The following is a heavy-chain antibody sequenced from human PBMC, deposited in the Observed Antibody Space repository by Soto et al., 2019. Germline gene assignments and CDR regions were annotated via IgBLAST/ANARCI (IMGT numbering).Heavy chain of an antibody. CDR1: GFTFSSYS. D-gene: IGHD3-9*01. CDR2: ISSSSSYI. J-gene: IGHJ4*02. Sequence: SLRLSCAASGFTFSSYSMNWVRQAPGKGLEWVSSISSSSSYIYYADSVKGRFTISRDNAKNSLYLQMNSLRAEDTAVYYCARDILTGHRSFDYWGRGTLVTVSS. CDR3: ARDILTGHRSFDY. V-gene: IGHV3-21*01.